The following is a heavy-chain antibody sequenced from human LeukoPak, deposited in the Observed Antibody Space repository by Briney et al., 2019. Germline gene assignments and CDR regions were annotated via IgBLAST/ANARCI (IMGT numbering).Heavy chain of an antibody. Sequence: SETLSLTCGVSGGPLGRFYWTWIRQAPGKGLERIGEVNHSGSANYNPSLKSRVTISLDASQNQFSLSLSSVTAADTAVYFCAKGVDFTAHFARWGQGTRVTVSS. D-gene: IGHD3-3*01. V-gene: IGHV4-34*01. CDR2: VNHSGSA. CDR3: AKGVDFTAHFAR. CDR1: GGPLGRFY. J-gene: IGHJ4*02.